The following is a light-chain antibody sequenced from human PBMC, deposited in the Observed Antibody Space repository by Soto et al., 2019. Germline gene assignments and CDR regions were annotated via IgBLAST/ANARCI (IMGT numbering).Light chain of an antibody. CDR3: QQYNDYPYT. Sequence: DIQMTQSPSTLSASVGDSVTITCRASQSISSWLAWYQQKPGKAPTLLIYKPSTLESGLPSRFSGSGSGTEFTLTISSLQPDDFATYYCQQYNDYPYTFGQGTKLEIK. V-gene: IGKV1-5*03. CDR1: QSISSW. J-gene: IGKJ2*01. CDR2: KPS.